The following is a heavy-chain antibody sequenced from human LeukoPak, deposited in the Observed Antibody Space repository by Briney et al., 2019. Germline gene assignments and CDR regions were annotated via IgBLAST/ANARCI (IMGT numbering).Heavy chain of an antibody. D-gene: IGHD6-13*01. Sequence: APVKTSCKLSGYTFPHYYMHWVQQAPGKGQEWRGLVDPEDGEAIYEKKFQGRVTITADTSTDTAYMELSSLRSEDTAVYYCATGLISSSRLSEVGYYYYMDVWGKGTTVTVSS. J-gene: IGHJ6*03. CDR2: VDPEDGEA. CDR3: ATGLISSSRLSEVGYYYYMDV. CDR1: GYTFPHYY. V-gene: IGHV1-69-2*01.